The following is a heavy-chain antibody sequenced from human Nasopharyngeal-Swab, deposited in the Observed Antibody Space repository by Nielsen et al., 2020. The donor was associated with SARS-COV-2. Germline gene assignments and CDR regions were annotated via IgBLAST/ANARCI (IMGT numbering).Heavy chain of an antibody. D-gene: IGHD5-12*01. J-gene: IGHJ6*02. V-gene: IGHV3-7*01. Sequence: LSLTCAASGFTFSSYWMSWVRQAPGKGLEWVANIKQDGSEKYYVDSVKGRFTISRDNAKNSLYLQMNSLRAEDTAVYYCARDDSYENYGMDVWGQGTTVTVSS. CDR2: IKQDGSEK. CDR3: ARDDSYENYGMDV. CDR1: GFTFSSYW.